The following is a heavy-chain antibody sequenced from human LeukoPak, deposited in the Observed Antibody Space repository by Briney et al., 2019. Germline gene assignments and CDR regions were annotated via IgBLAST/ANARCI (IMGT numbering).Heavy chain of an antibody. CDR1: GFTVSSNY. CDR2: IYSGGST. V-gene: IGHV3-53*01. J-gene: IGHJ6*02. D-gene: IGHD3-10*01. Sequence: GGSLRLSCAASGFTVSSNYMSWVRQAPGKGLEWVSVIYSGGSTYYADSVKGRFTISRDNSKNTLYLQMNSLRAEDTAVYYCSRRGYGSGMAAVDVWGQGTTVTVSS. CDR3: SRRGYGSGMAAVDV.